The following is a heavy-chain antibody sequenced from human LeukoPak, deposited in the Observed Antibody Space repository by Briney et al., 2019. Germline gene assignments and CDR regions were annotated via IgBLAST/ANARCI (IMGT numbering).Heavy chain of an antibody. V-gene: IGHV1-8*02. CDR3: ARGFKAAGFYYYYGMDV. CDR1: GYTFTSYG. J-gene: IGHJ6*02. Sequence: ASVKVSCKASGYTFTSYGINWVRRATGQGLEWMGWMNPNSGNTGYAQKFQGRVTMTRNTSISTAYMELSSLRSEDTAVYYCARGFKAAGFYYYYGMDVWGQGTTVTVSS. CDR2: MNPNSGNT. D-gene: IGHD6-13*01.